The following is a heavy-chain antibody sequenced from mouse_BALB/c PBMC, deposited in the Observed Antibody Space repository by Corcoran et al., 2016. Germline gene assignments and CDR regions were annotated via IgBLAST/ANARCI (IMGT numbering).Heavy chain of an antibody. Sequence: LVTTGASVKISCKASGYSFTGYYMHWVKQSHGKSLEWIGYISCYNGVTSYNQKFKGKATFTVDTSSSTAYMQFNSLTSEDSAVYYCERDRYDGSRAVDYWGQGTSVTVSS. CDR2: ISCYNGVT. D-gene: IGHD2-14*01. CDR1: GYSFTGYY. CDR3: ERDRYDGSRAVDY. J-gene: IGHJ4*01. V-gene: IGHV1S34*01.